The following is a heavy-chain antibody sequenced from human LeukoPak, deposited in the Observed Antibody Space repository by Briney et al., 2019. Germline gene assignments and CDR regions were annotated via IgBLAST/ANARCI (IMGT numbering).Heavy chain of an antibody. Sequence: GGSLRLSCAASGFSFSSFGMHWVRQAPGKGLEWVASIRYDGSNKHYTDSVKGRVTISRDNSGNTVYLQMHSLRPEDTALYYCAKEYSTYDYFDYWGQGTLVTVSS. CDR1: GFSFSSFG. V-gene: IGHV3-30*02. CDR2: IRYDGSNK. CDR3: AKEYSTYDYFDY. D-gene: IGHD5-12*01. J-gene: IGHJ4*02.